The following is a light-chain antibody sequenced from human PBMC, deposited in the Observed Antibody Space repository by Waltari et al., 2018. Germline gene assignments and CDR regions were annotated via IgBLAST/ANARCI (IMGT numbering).Light chain of an antibody. CDR3: QTGGHGTWV. V-gene: IGLV4-69*01. CDR1: SGHSSHI. J-gene: IGLJ3*02. CDR2: VNSDGSH. Sequence: QLVLTQSPSASASLGASVKLTCTLSSGHSSHIIARLQPLPKKCPWFLMKVNSDGSHSKGDDIPDRFSGSSSGAERYLTISSLQSEDEADYYCQTGGHGTWVFGGGTKLTVL.